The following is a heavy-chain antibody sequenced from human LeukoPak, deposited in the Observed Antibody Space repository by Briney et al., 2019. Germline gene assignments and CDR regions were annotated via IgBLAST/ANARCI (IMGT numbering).Heavy chain of an antibody. Sequence: ASVKVSCKASGYTFIGYYIHWVRQAPGQGLEWMGWINPYSDGTNYAQTFQGRVTMTRDTSISTAYMELIALRSDDTAVYYCARDRTLNSDAFDIWGQGTMVTVSS. CDR3: ARDRTLNSDAFDI. J-gene: IGHJ3*02. CDR2: INPYSDGT. V-gene: IGHV1-2*02. D-gene: IGHD1-7*01. CDR1: GYTFIGYY.